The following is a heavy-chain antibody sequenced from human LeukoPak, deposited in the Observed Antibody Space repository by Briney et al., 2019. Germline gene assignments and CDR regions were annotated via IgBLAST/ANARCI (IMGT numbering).Heavy chain of an antibody. Sequence: PSETLSLTCAVSGGSISSYYWSWIRQPPGKGLEWIGYIYYSGSTNYNPSLKSRVTISVDTSKNQFSLKLSSVTAADTAVYYCARGEYRYCSSNSCRAGWFDPWGQGTLVTVSS. CDR1: GGSISSYY. CDR2: IYYSGST. D-gene: IGHD2-2*01. J-gene: IGHJ5*02. CDR3: ARGEYRYCSSNSCRAGWFDP. V-gene: IGHV4-59*01.